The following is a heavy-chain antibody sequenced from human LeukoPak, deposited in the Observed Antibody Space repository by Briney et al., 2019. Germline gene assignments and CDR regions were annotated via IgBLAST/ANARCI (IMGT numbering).Heavy chain of an antibody. CDR1: GGTFSSYA. CDR2: IIPIFGTA. CDR3: ARGEPGYSSGWYNDY. Sequence: ASVKVSCKASGGTFSSYAISWVRQAPGQGLEWMGGIIPIFGTANYAQKFQGRVTITADESTSTAYMELSSLRSEDTAAYYCARGEPGYSSGWYNDYWGQGTLVTVSS. V-gene: IGHV1-69*13. D-gene: IGHD6-19*01. J-gene: IGHJ4*02.